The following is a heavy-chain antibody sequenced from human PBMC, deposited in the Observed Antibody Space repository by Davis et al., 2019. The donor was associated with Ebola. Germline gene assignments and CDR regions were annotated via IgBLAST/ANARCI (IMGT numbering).Heavy chain of an antibody. V-gene: IGHV1-69*04. Sequence: SVKVSCKASGGTFSSYAISWVRQAPGQGLEWMGRIIPILGIANYAQKFQGRVTITADKSTSTAYMELSSLRSEDTAVYYCARDSGNNYASFDYWGQGTLVTVSS. CDR3: ARDSGNNYASFDY. D-gene: IGHD4-11*01. CDR1: GGTFSSYA. J-gene: IGHJ4*02. CDR2: IIPILGIA.